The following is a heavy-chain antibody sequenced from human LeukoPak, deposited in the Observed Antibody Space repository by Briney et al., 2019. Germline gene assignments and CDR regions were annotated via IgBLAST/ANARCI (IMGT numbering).Heavy chain of an antibody. CDR2: ISDSGDRT. J-gene: IGHJ1*01. Sequence: HPGGSLKLSCAASGFSVSNNDMSWVRQAPGKGLEWVSAISDSGDRTYYADSVKGRFTISRDNAKNSLYLQMNSLRAEDTAVYYCARSSDSSSLQYFQHWGQGTLVTVSS. D-gene: IGHD6-6*01. CDR3: ARSSDSSSLQYFQH. V-gene: IGHV3-23*01. CDR1: GFSVSNND.